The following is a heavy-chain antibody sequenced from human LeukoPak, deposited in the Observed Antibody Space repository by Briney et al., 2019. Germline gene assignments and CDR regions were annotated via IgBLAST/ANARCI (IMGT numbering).Heavy chain of an antibody. CDR1: GFTFSSYW. V-gene: IGHV3-74*01. Sequence: PGGSLRLSCAASGFTFSSYWMHWVRQAPGKGLVWVSRINSDGSSTSYADSVKGRFTISRDNAKNTLYLQTNSLRAEDTAVCYCARDNTRGGLDYWGQGTLVTVSS. CDR3: ARDNTRGGLDY. J-gene: IGHJ4*02. CDR2: INSDGSST. D-gene: IGHD2-15*01.